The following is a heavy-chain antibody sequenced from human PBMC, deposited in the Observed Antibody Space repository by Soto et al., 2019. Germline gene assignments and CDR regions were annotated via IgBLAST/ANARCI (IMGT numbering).Heavy chain of an antibody. J-gene: IGHJ4*02. V-gene: IGHV1-8*01. D-gene: IGHD5-12*01. CDR1: GYTFTSYD. CDR2: MNPNSGNT. Sequence: ASVKVSCKASGYTFTSYDINWVRQATGQGLEWMGWMNPNSGNTDYAQKFQGRVTMTKNTSINTAYMELSSLRSEDTAVYYCATDIVATIRIAAFDYWGQGTLVTVSS. CDR3: ATDIVATIRIAAFDY.